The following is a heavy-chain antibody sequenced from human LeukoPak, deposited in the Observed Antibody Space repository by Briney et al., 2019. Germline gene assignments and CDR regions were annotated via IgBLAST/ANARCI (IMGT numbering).Heavy chain of an antibody. Sequence: SGGSLRLSCAASGFTFSSYAMSWVRQAPGKGLEWVSAISGSGGSTYYADSVKGRFTISRDNSKNTLHLQMNSLRAEDTAVYYCAKANDIVVVIAMIDYWGQGTLVTVSS. D-gene: IGHD2-21*01. CDR1: GFTFSSYA. V-gene: IGHV3-23*01. CDR3: AKANDIVVVIAMIDY. J-gene: IGHJ4*02. CDR2: ISGSGGST.